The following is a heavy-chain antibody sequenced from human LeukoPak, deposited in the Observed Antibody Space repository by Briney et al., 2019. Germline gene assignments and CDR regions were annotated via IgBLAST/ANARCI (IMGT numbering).Heavy chain of an antibody. D-gene: IGHD3-9*01. V-gene: IGHV4-31*03. Sequence: SQTLSLTCTVSGGSISSGGYYWSWIRQHPGTGLEWIGYIYYSGSTYYNPSLKSRVTISVDTSKNQFSLKLSSVTAAGTAVYYCARVQNYDILTGYRLRAFDIWGQGTMVTVSS. J-gene: IGHJ3*02. CDR2: IYYSGST. CDR1: GGSISSGGYY. CDR3: ARVQNYDILTGYRLRAFDI.